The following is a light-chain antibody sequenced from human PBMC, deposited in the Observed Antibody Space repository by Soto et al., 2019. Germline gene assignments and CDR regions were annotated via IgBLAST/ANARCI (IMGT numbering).Light chain of an antibody. V-gene: IGKV1-39*01. Sequence: DIQMTQSPSSLSAYVGDRVTITCRASQSISRNLNWYQHKPGKAPKLLIYAASSLQNGVPSRFSGGGSGTEFTLSISSLQPEDFGTYYCQQSYTTASITFGQGTRLEIK. CDR3: QQSYTTASIT. CDR2: AAS. CDR1: QSISRN. J-gene: IGKJ5*01.